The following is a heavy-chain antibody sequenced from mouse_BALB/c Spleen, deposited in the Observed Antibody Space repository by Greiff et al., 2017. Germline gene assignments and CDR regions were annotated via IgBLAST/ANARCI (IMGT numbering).Heavy chain of an antibody. Sequence: DVKLVESGGDLVKPGGSLKLSCAASGFTFSSYGMSWVRQTPDKRLEWVATISSGGSYTYYPDSVKGRFTISRDNAKNTLYLQMSSLKSEDTAMYYCARWLLRAMDYWGQGTTLTVSS. D-gene: IGHD2-3*01. CDR2: ISSGGSYT. CDR3: ARWLLRAMDY. CDR1: GFTFSSYG. V-gene: IGHV5-6*02. J-gene: IGHJ2*01.